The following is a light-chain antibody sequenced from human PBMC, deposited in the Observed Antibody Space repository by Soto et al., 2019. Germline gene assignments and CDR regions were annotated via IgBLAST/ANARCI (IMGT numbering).Light chain of an antibody. CDR2: AAS. Sequence: DIQMTQSPSSLSASVGDRVTITCRATQSISSYLNWYQQKPGKAPKLLIYAASNLQSGVPSRFSGSGSGTDFTLTISSLQPEDFATYYCQQSYTTLTWTFGQGTKVEIE. CDR1: QSISSY. CDR3: QQSYTTLTWT. V-gene: IGKV1-39*01. J-gene: IGKJ1*01.